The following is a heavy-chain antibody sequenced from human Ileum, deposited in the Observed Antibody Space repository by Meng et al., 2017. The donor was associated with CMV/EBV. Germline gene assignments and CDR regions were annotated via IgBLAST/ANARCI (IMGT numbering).Heavy chain of an antibody. D-gene: IGHD3-9*01. CDR3: ARDYDILTGYAYGMDV. V-gene: IGHV1-18*01. J-gene: IGHJ6*02. Sequence: ASVKVPCKASGYTFTSYGISWVRQAPGQGLEWMGWISAYNGNTNYAQKLQGRVTMTTDTSTSTAYMELRSLRSDDTAVYYCARDYDILTGYAYGMDVWGQGTTVTVSS. CDR1: GYTFTSYG. CDR2: ISAYNGNT.